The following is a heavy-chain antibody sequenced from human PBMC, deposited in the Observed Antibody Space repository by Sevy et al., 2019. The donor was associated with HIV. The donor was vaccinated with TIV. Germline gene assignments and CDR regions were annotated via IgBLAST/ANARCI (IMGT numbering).Heavy chain of an antibody. D-gene: IGHD6-13*01. Sequence: GGSLRLSCATSGFTFSYYAMHWVRQAPGKGLEWVAFISYDGSDLFYADSVKGRFTISRDNSKDTLYLQMNNLRLEDTAVYYCAKRRGSSWYSNLDLWGQGTLVTVSS. CDR3: AKRRGSSWYSNLDL. J-gene: IGHJ5*02. CDR1: GFTFSYYA. V-gene: IGHV3-30*18. CDR2: ISYDGSDL.